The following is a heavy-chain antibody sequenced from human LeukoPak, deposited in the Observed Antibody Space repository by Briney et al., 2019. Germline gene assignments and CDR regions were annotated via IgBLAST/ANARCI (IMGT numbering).Heavy chain of an antibody. Sequence: PGGSLRLSCAASGFTFSSYAMHWVRQAPGKGLEWVAVISYDGSNKYYADSVKGRFTISRDNSKNTLYLQMNSLRAEDTAVYYCARESAYLSQPPVFDYWGQGTLVTVSS. V-gene: IGHV3-30*04. J-gene: IGHJ4*02. CDR1: GFTFSSYA. CDR2: ISYDGSNK. CDR3: ARESAYLSQPPVFDY.